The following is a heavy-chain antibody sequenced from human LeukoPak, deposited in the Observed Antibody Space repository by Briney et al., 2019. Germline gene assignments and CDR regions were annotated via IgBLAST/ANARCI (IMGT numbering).Heavy chain of an antibody. Sequence: GGSLRLSCVVSGFTFSSYEMNWVRQAPGKGLEWVSYISSSGSTIYYADSVKGRFTISRDNAKNSLYLQMNSLRAGDTAVYYCARDSIVTGEFDYWGQGTLVTVSS. CDR1: GFTFSSYE. J-gene: IGHJ4*02. D-gene: IGHD2-21*02. CDR3: ARDSIVTGEFDY. V-gene: IGHV3-48*03. CDR2: ISSSGSTI.